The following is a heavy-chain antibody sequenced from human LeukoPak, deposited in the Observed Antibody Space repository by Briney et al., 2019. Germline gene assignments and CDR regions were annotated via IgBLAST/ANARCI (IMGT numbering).Heavy chain of an antibody. Sequence: VASVKVSCKASGYTFTSYGISWVRQAPGQGLEWMGWISAYNGNTNYAQKLQGRVTMTTDTSTSTAYMELRSLRSDDTAVYYCARSRLWEPRRAPTKLDYWGQGTLVTVSS. D-gene: IGHD1-26*01. CDR3: ARSRLWEPRRAPTKLDY. CDR2: ISAYNGNT. CDR1: GYTFTSYG. V-gene: IGHV1-18*01. J-gene: IGHJ4*02.